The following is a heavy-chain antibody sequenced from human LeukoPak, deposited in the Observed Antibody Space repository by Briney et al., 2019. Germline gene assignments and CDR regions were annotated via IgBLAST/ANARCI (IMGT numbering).Heavy chain of an antibody. CDR1: GGTFSSYA. D-gene: IGHD3-22*01. Sequence: SVKVSCKASGGTFSSYAISWVRQAPGQGLEWMGGIIPIFGTANYAQKFQGRVTITADESTSTAYMELSSLRSEDTAVYYCARGWGYYDSSGYPLDYWGQGTLVTVSS. V-gene: IGHV1-69*13. CDR2: IIPIFGTA. J-gene: IGHJ4*02. CDR3: ARGWGYYDSSGYPLDY.